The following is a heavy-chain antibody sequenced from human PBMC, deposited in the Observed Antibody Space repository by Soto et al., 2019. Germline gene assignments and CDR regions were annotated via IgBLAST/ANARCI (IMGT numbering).Heavy chain of an antibody. CDR1: GFTFSSYT. V-gene: IGHV3-21*01. CDR3: ARYRYWQDY. J-gene: IGHJ4*02. D-gene: IGHD2-15*01. Sequence: PGGSLSLSCAASGFTFSSYTMNWVRQAPGXGLXXVSSXSXGXXXXXXADSVKGRFTISRDNAKNSMYLQMKSLRAEDTAVYYCARYRYWQDYWGQGILVTVS. CDR2: XSXGXXXX.